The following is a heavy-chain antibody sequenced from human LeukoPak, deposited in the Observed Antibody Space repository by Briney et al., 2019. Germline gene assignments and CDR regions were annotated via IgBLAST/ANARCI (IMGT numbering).Heavy chain of an antibody. J-gene: IGHJ4*02. Sequence: SETLSLTCVVSGDSISSSNWWNWVRQPPGKGLEWIGDIYHSGSPNYNPSLKSRVTISVDKSKNQFPLKLSSVTAADTAVYYCVRDPLYSSSRPFDSWGQGTLVTVSS. CDR1: GDSISSSNW. V-gene: IGHV4/OR15-8*01. CDR2: IYHSGSP. D-gene: IGHD2-2*01. CDR3: VRDPLYSSSRPFDS.